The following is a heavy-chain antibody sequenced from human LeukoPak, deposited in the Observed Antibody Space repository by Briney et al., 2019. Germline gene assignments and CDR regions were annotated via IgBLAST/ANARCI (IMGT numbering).Heavy chain of an antibody. CDR1: GFTFDEYA. CDR2: ISGDGSST. D-gene: IGHD2-2*01. J-gene: IGHJ4*02. V-gene: IGHV3-43*02. CDR3: TKDRYCSSSSCPTDH. Sequence: GGSLRLSCAASGFTFDEYAMHWVRQAPGKGPEWVSLISGDGSSTYYADSVKGRFTISRDNSKNSLYLQMNGLRIEDTALYYCTKDRYCSSSSCPTDHWGQGTLVTVSS.